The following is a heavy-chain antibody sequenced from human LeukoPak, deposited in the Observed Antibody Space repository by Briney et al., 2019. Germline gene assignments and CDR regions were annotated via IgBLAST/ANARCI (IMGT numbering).Heavy chain of an antibody. V-gene: IGHV1-2*02. D-gene: IGHD3-10*01. CDR1: GYTSTGYY. CDR3: ARTMVRGVIYFDY. J-gene: IGHJ4*02. CDR2: INPNSGGT. Sequence: GASVKVSCKASGYTSTGYYMHWVRQAPGQGLEWMGWINPNSGGTNYAQKFQGRVTMTRDTSISTAYMELSRLRSDDTAVYYCARTMVRGVIYFDYWGQGTLVTVSS.